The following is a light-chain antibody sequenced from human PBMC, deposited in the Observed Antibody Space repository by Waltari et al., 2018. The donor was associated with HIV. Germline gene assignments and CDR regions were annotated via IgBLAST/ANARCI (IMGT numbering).Light chain of an antibody. Sequence: QSVLTQPPSVSGAPGQRVSISCTGSTSNIGAGYDVHWYHQVPGTAPKLLIFGKTNRPSGVPDRISGAKSGTSASLAISGLRAEDEAYYYYCQSYDSSLSGSWVFGGGTKLTVL. V-gene: IGLV1-40*01. CDR3: QSYDSSLSGSWV. CDR1: TSNIGAGYD. J-gene: IGLJ3*02. CDR2: GKT.